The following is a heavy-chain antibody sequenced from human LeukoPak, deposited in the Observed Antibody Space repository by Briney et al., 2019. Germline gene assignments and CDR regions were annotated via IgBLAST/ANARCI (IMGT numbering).Heavy chain of an antibody. CDR3: AKPTRTGPAKAFDY. J-gene: IGHJ4*02. CDR2: ILYDGSNK. D-gene: IGHD3/OR15-3a*01. Sequence: GGSLRLSCAASGFTFNSYAMHWVRQAPGKGLEWVAVILYDGSNKYYADSVKGRFTISRDNSKNTLYLQMNSLRAEDTAIYYCAKPTRTGPAKAFDYWGQGTLVTVSS. V-gene: IGHV3-30*18. CDR1: GFTFNSYA.